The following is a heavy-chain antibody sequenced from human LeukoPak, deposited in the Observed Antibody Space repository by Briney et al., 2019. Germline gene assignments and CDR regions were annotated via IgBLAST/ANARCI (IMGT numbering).Heavy chain of an antibody. D-gene: IGHD2-2*01. Sequence: PGRSLRLSCAASGSAFSTYGMHWVRQAPGKGLEWVAFIWNDGNNKYYPDSVKGRFTISRDNSKNTLYLQMNSLRAEDTAVYYCANLCSSTSPQYTSKAIYNSDFDYWGQGTLVTVSS. CDR3: ANLCSSTSPQYTSKAIYNSDFDY. CDR1: GSAFSTYG. CDR2: IWNDGNNK. J-gene: IGHJ4*02. V-gene: IGHV3-30*02.